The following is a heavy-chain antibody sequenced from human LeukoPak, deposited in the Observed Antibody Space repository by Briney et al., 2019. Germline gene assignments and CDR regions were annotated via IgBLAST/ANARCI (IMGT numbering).Heavy chain of an antibody. CDR2: ISYDGSNK. CDR1: GFTFSSYA. V-gene: IGHV3-30-3*01. J-gene: IGHJ4*02. CDR3: ARDVGPGGKWIQLWLRGLSWGYFDY. Sequence: GGSLRLSCAASGFTFSSYAMHWVRQAPGKGLEWVAVISYDGSNKYYADSVKGRFTISRDNSKNTLCLQMNSLRAEDTAVYYCARDVGPGGKWIQLWLRGLSWGYFDYWGQGTLVTVSS. D-gene: IGHD5-18*01.